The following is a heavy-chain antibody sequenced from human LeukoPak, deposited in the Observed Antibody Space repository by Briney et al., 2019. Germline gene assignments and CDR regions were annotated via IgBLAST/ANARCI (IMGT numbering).Heavy chain of an antibody. J-gene: IGHJ4*02. V-gene: IGHV3-23*01. Sequence: PGGSLRLSCAASGFTFSSYGMSWVRQAPGKGLEWVSAISGSGGRTYYADSVKGRFTISRDNSKNTLYLQMNSLRAEDTAVYYCAKQDSGITFGGVTVYFYFDYWGQGTLVTVSS. CDR1: GFTFSSYG. D-gene: IGHD3-16*02. CDR2: ISGSGGRT. CDR3: AKQDSGITFGGVTVYFYFDY.